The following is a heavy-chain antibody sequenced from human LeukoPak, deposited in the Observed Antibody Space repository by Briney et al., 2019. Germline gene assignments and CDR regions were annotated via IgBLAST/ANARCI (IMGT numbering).Heavy chain of an antibody. V-gene: IGHV1-69*13. Sequence: SVKVSCKASGGTFSSYAISWVRQAPGQGLEWMGGIIPIFGTANYAQKFQGRVTITADESTSTAYMELGSLRSEDTAVYYCAREDYGSGSDYFDYWGQGTLVTVSS. CDR1: GGTFSSYA. D-gene: IGHD3-10*01. CDR2: IIPIFGTA. J-gene: IGHJ4*02. CDR3: AREDYGSGSDYFDY.